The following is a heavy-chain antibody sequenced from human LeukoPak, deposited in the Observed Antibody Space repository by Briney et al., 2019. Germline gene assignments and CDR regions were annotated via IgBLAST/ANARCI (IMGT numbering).Heavy chain of an antibody. J-gene: IGHJ4*02. CDR3: ARDHRLRYFDWSDFDY. D-gene: IGHD3-9*01. CDR1: GFTFSDYY. CDR2: ISSSDSYT. V-gene: IGHV3-11*06. Sequence: GGSLRLSCAASGFTFSDYYMSWIRQAPGKGLEWVSYISSSDSYTNYADSVKGRFTISRDNAKNSLYLQMNSLRAEDTAVYYCARDHRLRYFDWSDFDYWGQGTPVTVSS.